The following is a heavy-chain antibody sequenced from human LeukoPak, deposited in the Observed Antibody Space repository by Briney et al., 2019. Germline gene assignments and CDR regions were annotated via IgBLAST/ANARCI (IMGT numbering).Heavy chain of an antibody. CDR1: GFTFKNYA. CDR2: ISWNSDTI. CDR3: ANAAGAGSYYNPIDY. D-gene: IGHD3-10*01. V-gene: IGHV3-9*01. J-gene: IGHJ4*02. Sequence: PGRSLRLSCAASGFTFKNYAIHWVRQGPGKSLEWVSGISWNSDTIGYADSVKGRFTISRDNAKNSVSLQMDSLRAEDTALYFCANAAGAGSYYNPIDYWGQGTLVTVSS.